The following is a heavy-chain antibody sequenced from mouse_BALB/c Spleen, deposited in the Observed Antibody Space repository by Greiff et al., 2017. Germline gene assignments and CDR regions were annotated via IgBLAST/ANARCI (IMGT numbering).Heavy chain of an antibody. D-gene: IGHD1-1*01. V-gene: IGHV1-14*01. CDR3: ARGTYYGSSYYAMDY. CDR1: GYTFTSYV. CDR2: INPYNDGT. Sequence: EVQLQQSGPELVKPGASVKMSCKASGYTFTSYVMHWVKQKPGQGLEWIGYINPYNDGTKYNEKFKGKATLTSDKSSSTAYMELSSLTSEDSAVYYCARGTYYGSSYYAMDYWGQGTSVTVSS. J-gene: IGHJ4*01.